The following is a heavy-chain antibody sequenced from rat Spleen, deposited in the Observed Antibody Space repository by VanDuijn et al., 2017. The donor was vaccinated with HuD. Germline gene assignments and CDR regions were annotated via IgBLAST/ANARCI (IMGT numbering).Heavy chain of an antibody. V-gene: IGHV5-27*01. CDR3: TTVLTPIGSYYFDY. CDR1: GFTFSNYY. CDR2: ISTGGGST. D-gene: IGHD1-11*01. Sequence: EVQLVESGGGLVQPGRSLKLSCAASGFTFSNYYMAWVRQAPTKGLEWVAYISTGGGSTYYRDSVKGRFTISRDNAKSTLYLQMDSLRSEDTATYYCTTVLTPIGSYYFDYWGQGVMVTVSS. J-gene: IGHJ2*01.